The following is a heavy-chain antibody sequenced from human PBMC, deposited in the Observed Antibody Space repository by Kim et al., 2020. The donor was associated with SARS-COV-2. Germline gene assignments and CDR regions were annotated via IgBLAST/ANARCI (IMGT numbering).Heavy chain of an antibody. D-gene: IGHD3-22*01. J-gene: IGHJ4*02. V-gene: IGHV3-33*06. CDR3: AKDGPYDSSGYSLFDY. Sequence: GKGRFTISRDNSKNTLYLQMNSLRAEDTAVYYCAKDGPYDSSGYSLFDYWGQGTLVTVSS.